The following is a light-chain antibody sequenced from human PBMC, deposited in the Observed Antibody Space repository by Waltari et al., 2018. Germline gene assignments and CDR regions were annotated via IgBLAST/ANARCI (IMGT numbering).Light chain of an antibody. CDR1: QSVLYSSSNKNY. CDR3: QQYYSTPQT. V-gene: IGKV4-1*01. CDR2: WAS. J-gene: IGKJ3*01. Sequence: DIVMTQSPDSLAVSLGERATINCQSSQSVLYSSSNKNYLAWYQQKPGQPPKLLIYWASTRESGVPDRFSGSGSGTDFTLTISSLQAEDVAIYYCQQYYSTPQTFGPGTKVDIK.